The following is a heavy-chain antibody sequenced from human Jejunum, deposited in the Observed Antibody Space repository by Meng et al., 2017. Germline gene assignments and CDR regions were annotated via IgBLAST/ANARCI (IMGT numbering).Heavy chain of an antibody. Sequence: QVQLVQSGADEKKPGPSAKVSCKSSGGTFSTYTIHWVRQAPGQGLEWMGKTVPVLGTTDYAQKFQGRITITADKSTTTAYRELSSLTSEDTAVYYCSRDGDTCVVGYYFDGWGQGTLVTVSS. D-gene: IGHD2-21*01. CDR3: SRDGDTCVVGYYFDG. V-gene: IGHV1-69*08. CDR2: TVPVLGTT. CDR1: GGTFSTYT. J-gene: IGHJ4*02.